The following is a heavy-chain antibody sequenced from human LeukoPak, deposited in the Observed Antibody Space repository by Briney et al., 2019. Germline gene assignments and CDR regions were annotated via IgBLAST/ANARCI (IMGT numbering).Heavy chain of an antibody. J-gene: IGHJ4*02. Sequence: SETLSLTCTVSGGSISSYYWSWIRQPPGKGLEWIGYIYYSGSTNYNPSLKSRVTISVDTSKNQFSLKLSSVTAADTAVYYCARAPRLRYFDWQGASFDYWGQGTLVTVSS. V-gene: IGHV4-59*01. CDR2: IYYSGST. CDR1: GGSISSYY. D-gene: IGHD3-9*01. CDR3: ARAPRLRYFDWQGASFDY.